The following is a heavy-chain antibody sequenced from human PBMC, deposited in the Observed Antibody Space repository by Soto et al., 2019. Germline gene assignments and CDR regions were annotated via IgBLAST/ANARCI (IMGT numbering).Heavy chain of an antibody. D-gene: IGHD1-26*01. CDR2: IYHSGST. V-gene: IGHV4-4*02. CDR1: GGSISSSNW. J-gene: IGHJ6*02. CDR3: ARVSGSYYSGMDV. Sequence: QVQLQESGPGLVKPSGTLSLTCAVSGGSISSSNWWSWVRQPPGKGLEWIGEIYHSGSTNYNPSRKRRVTISVDKSKNQFSLKLSSVTAADTAVYYCARVSGSYYSGMDVWGQGTTVTVSS.